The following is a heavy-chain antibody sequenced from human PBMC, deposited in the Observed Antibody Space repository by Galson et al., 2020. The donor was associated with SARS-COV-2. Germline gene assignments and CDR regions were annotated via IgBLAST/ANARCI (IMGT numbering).Heavy chain of an antibody. Sequence: ASVKVSCKASGYSFTTYGISWVRQAPGQGLEWMGWISTYPGTTKYTQKLQDRVTVTTDTSTSTAYMELGNLRSDDTAVYYCATDQWGTAMLLDYWGQGTLVTVSS. CDR2: ISTYPGTT. CDR3: ATDQWGTAMLLDY. J-gene: IGHJ4*02. D-gene: IGHD1-26*01. CDR1: GYSFTTYG. V-gene: IGHV1-18*01.